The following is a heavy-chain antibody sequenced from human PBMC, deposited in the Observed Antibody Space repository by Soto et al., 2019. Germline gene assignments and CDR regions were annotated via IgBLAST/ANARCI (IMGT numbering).Heavy chain of an antibody. CDR3: PRETSAVELFTWLDP. CDR2: IDPRDSYT. D-gene: IGHD1-7*01. V-gene: IGHV5-10-1*01. J-gene: IGHJ5*02. CDR1: GYSFTSYW. Sequence: PGESLKISCEASGYSFTSYWISWVRQMPGKGLEWMGAIDPRDSYTKYSPSFQGHVTISVDKSISTAYLQWNSLKAPDTAIYYCPRETSAVELFTWLDPWGEGTLVTVSS.